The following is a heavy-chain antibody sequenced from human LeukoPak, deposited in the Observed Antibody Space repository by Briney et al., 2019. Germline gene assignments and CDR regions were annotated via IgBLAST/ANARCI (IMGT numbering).Heavy chain of an antibody. J-gene: IGHJ4*02. CDR2: INTNTGNP. V-gene: IGHV7-4-1*02. CDR1: GYTFTTNA. D-gene: IGHD3-10*01. CDR3: ARGPRYYGSGTYYFDY. Sequence: DSVKVSCKASGYTFTTNAMNWVRQAPGQGLEWMGWINTNTGNPTYAQGFTGRFVFSLDTSVSTAYLQISSLKAEDTAVYYCARGPRYYGSGTYYFDYWGQGTLVTVSS.